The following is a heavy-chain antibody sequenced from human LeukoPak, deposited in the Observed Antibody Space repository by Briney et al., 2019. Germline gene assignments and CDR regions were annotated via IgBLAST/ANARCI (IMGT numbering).Heavy chain of an antibody. Sequence: SETLSLTCTVSGGSISSSSYYWGWIRQPPGKGLEWIGSIYYSGSTYYNPSLKSRVTISVDTSKNQFSLKLSSVTAADTAVYYCARDIVAKTLSFFDYWGQGTLVTVSS. CDR1: GGSISSSSYY. CDR3: ARDIVAKTLSFFDY. V-gene: IGHV4-39*07. J-gene: IGHJ4*02. CDR2: IYYSGST. D-gene: IGHD5-12*01.